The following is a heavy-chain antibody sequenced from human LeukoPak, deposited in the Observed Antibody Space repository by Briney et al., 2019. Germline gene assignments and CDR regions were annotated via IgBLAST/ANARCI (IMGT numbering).Heavy chain of an antibody. Sequence: GGSLRLSCAASGFTFSSYAMSWVRQAPGKGLEWVSGISGSGGSTYYADSVKGRFTISRDNSKNTLYLQMNSLKTEDTAVYYCTTDLEYKTSYFDYWGQGTLVTVSP. D-gene: IGHD2/OR15-2a*01. V-gene: IGHV3-23*01. CDR3: TTDLEYKTSYFDY. CDR2: ISGSGGST. CDR1: GFTFSSYA. J-gene: IGHJ4*02.